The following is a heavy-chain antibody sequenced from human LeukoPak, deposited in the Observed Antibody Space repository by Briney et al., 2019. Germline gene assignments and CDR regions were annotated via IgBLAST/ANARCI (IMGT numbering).Heavy chain of an antibody. J-gene: IGHJ4*02. CDR1: GFSFSNYW. D-gene: IGHD3-10*01. CDR3: ARSTMVQGVH. CDR2: IKVDGSET. V-gene: IGHV3-7*01. Sequence: PGGSLRLSCAASGFSFSNYWMSWVRQAPGKGLEWVANIKVDGSETYYVDSVKGRFTISRDNSKNSLYLQMNYLRAEDTAVYYCARSTMVQGVHWGQGTLVTVSS.